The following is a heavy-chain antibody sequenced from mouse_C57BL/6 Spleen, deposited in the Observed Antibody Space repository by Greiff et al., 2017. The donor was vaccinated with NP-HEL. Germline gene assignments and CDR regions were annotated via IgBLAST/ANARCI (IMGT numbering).Heavy chain of an antibody. CDR1: GYSITSGYY. V-gene: IGHV3-6*01. D-gene: IGHD1-1*02. J-gene: IGHJ2*01. CDR3: ARGSYGYFDY. Sequence: EASGPGLVKPSQSLSLTCSVTGYSITSGYYWNWIRQFPGHKLEWMGYISYDGSNNYNPSLKNRISITRDTSKNQFFLKLNSVTTEDTATYYCARGSYGYFDYWGQGTTLTVSS. CDR2: ISYDGSN.